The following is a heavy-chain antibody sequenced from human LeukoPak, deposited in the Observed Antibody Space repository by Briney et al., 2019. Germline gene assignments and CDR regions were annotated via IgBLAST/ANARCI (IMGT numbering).Heavy chain of an antibody. D-gene: IGHD2-21*01. Sequence: GGSLRLSCAASGFSFSIYGMNWVRQAPGKGLEWVSGIAGSGGTTYYADSVKGRATISRDNSKNTLYLQMNSLRAEDTAIYYCARDLRVISFDNWGQGTLVSVSS. CDR3: ARDLRVISFDN. CDR1: GFSFSIYG. V-gene: IGHV3-23*01. CDR2: IAGSGGTT. J-gene: IGHJ4*02.